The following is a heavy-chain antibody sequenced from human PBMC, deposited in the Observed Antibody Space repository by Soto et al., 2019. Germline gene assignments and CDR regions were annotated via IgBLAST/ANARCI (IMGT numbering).Heavy chain of an antibody. J-gene: IGHJ5*02. CDR3: AKSVIAAAGTEAWFDP. V-gene: IGHV1-46*01. Sequence: ASVKVSCKASGYTFTSYYMHWVRQAPGQGLEWMGIINPSGGSTSYAQKFQGRVTMTRDTSTSTVYMELSSLRSEDTAVYYCAKSVIAAAGTEAWFDPWGQGTLVTVSS. D-gene: IGHD6-13*01. CDR2: INPSGGST. CDR1: GYTFTSYY.